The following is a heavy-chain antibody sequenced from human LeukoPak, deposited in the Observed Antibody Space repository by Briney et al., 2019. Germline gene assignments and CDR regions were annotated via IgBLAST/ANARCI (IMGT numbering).Heavy chain of an antibody. J-gene: IGHJ4*02. CDR3: ARGVRIAVAGYIDY. D-gene: IGHD6-19*01. V-gene: IGHV3-30*04. CDR1: GFTFSSYA. Sequence: GGSLRLSCAASGFTFSSYAMHWVRQAPGKGLEWVAVISYDGSNKNYADSVKGRFTISRDNSKNTLYLQMNSMRAEDTTVYYCARGVRIAVAGYIDYWGQGTLVTVSS. CDR2: ISYDGSNK.